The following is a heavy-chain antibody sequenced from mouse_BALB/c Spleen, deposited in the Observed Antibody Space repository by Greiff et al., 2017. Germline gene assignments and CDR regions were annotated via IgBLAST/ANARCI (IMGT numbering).Heavy chain of an antibody. Sequence: VKLMESGPGLVAPSQSLSITCTVSGFSLTSYGVHWVRQPPGKGLEWLGVIWAGGSTNYNSALMSRLSISKDNSKSQVFLKMNSLQTDDTAMYYCAREGNPHYYAAMDYWGQGTSVTVSS. J-gene: IGHJ4*01. D-gene: IGHD1-1*01. CDR3: AREGNPHYYAAMDY. CDR2: IWAGGST. V-gene: IGHV2-9*02. CDR1: GFSLTSYG.